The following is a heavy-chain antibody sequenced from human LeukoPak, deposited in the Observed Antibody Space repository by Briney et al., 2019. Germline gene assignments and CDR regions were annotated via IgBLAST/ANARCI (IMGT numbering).Heavy chain of an antibody. CDR3: ARAQGSYYHYYMDV. J-gene: IGHJ6*03. CDR2: FNPEDGEK. CDR1: GYTLSELS. V-gene: IGHV1-24*01. D-gene: IGHD1-26*01. Sequence: ASVKVSCKVSGYTLSELSIYWVRQAPGKGLEWMGGFNPEDGEKIYVQKFQGRVTMTEDTSSDTAYMELSSLTSEDTAVYYCARAQGSYYHYYMDVWGKGTTVTVSS.